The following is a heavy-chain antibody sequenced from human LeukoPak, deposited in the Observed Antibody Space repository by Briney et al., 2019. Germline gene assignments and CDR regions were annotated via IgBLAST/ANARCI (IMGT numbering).Heavy chain of an antibody. Sequence: SVKVSCKASGGTFSSYAISWVRQAPGQGLEWMGGIIPIFGTANYAQKFRGRVTITADESTSTAYMELSSLRSEDTAVYYCARDPVIFQPDRDYYDSSGYAWGQGTLVTVSS. V-gene: IGHV1-69*13. D-gene: IGHD3-22*01. CDR3: ARDPVIFQPDRDYYDSSGYA. CDR1: GGTFSSYA. J-gene: IGHJ5*02. CDR2: IIPIFGTA.